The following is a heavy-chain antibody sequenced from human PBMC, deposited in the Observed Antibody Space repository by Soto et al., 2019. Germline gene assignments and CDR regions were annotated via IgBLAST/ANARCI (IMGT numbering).Heavy chain of an antibody. J-gene: IGHJ6*02. Sequence: XGSLGLSCAASGFTFSSYGMHGVRQAPGKGLEWVAVIWYDGSNKYYADSVKGRFTISRDNSKNTLYLQMNSLRAEDTAVYYCARDRFLTIFGVVIMTYGMDVWGQGTTVTVSS. V-gene: IGHV3-33*01. D-gene: IGHD3-3*01. CDR2: IWYDGSNK. CDR3: ARDRFLTIFGVVIMTYGMDV. CDR1: GFTFSSYG.